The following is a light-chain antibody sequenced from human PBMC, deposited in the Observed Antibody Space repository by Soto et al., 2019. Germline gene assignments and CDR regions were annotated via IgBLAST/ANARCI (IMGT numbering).Light chain of an antibody. Sequence: QSVLTQPPSVSAAPGQRVTISCSGSSSNIGYNYVSWYQHLPGTAPKLLIYDNNKRPSGIPDRFSGSKSGTSATLGITGLQTGDEADYYCGTWDGSLIVFGGGTKVTVL. V-gene: IGLV1-51*01. CDR2: DNN. J-gene: IGLJ2*01. CDR3: GTWDGSLIV. CDR1: SSNIGYNY.